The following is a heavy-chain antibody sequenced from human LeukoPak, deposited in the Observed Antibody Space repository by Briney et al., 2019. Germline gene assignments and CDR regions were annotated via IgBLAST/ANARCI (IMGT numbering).Heavy chain of an antibody. J-gene: IGHJ4*02. CDR2: ISGSGDST. D-gene: IGHD3-10*01. Sequence: PGGSLRLSCAASGFTFSSYAMSWVRQAPGKGLEWVSVISGSGDSTYYADSVKGRFTISRDNSKNTLYLQINSLRAEDTAVYYCAKDRFGDYYFDYWGQGTLVTVSS. CDR1: GFTFSSYA. V-gene: IGHV3-23*01. CDR3: AKDRFGDYYFDY.